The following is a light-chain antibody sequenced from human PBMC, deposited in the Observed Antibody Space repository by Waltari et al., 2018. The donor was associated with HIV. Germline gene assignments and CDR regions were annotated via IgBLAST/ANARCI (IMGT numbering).Light chain of an antibody. Sequence: QSALTQPRPVSRSPGPSVPIPCTGTSSDVGSYKFVPWYQQHPGKAPKLLSYDVTTRPSGVPDRFSGSKSGNSASLIISGLQAGDEAHYFCCSYAGNDAWVFGGGTKLTVL. CDR2: DVT. J-gene: IGLJ3*02. CDR3: CSYAGNDAWV. CDR1: SSDVGSYKF. V-gene: IGLV2-11*01.